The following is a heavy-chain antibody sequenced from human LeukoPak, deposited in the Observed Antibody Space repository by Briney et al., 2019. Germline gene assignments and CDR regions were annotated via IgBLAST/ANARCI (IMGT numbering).Heavy chain of an antibody. Sequence: GGSLRLSCAASGFTFSTYSMNWVRQAPGQGLEWVLSISSSSDFIYYADSVKGRFTISRDNAKNSLYLQMNSLRAEDTAVYYCASTSWELPDYWGQGTLVTVSS. V-gene: IGHV3-21*01. J-gene: IGHJ4*02. CDR3: ASTSWELPDY. CDR1: GFTFSTYS. D-gene: IGHD1-26*01. CDR2: ISSSSDFI.